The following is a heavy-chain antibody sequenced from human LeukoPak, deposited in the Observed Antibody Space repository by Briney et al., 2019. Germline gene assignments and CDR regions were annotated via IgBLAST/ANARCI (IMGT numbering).Heavy chain of an antibody. V-gene: IGHV3-30*18. D-gene: IGHD5-18*01. CDR1: GFTFSSYG. CDR2: ISYDGSNK. CDR3: AKELQLWFGGYYFDY. J-gene: IGHJ4*02. Sequence: GRSLRLSCAASGFTFSSYGMPWVRQAPGKGLEWVAVISYDGSNKYYADSVKGRFTISRDNSKNTLYLQMNSLRAEDTAVYYCAKELQLWFGGYYFDYWGQGTLVTVSS.